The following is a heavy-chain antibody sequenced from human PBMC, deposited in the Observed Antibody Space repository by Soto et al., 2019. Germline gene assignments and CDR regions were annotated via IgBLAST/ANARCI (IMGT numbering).Heavy chain of an antibody. J-gene: IGHJ4*02. CDR1: GFTFSSYA. Sequence: PGGSLRLSCAASGFTFSSYAMSWVRQAPGKGLEWVSAISGSGGSTYYADSVKGRFTISRDNSKNTLYLQMNSLRAEDTAVYYCVSVPAVVPAARRYYFDYWGQGTLVTVSS. CDR3: VSVPAVVPAARRYYFDY. D-gene: IGHD2-2*01. V-gene: IGHV3-23*01. CDR2: ISGSGGST.